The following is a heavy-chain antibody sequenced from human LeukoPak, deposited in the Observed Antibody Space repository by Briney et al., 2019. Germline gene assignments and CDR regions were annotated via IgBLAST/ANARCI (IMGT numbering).Heavy chain of an antibody. CDR1: GYTFTGYY. D-gene: IGHD6-6*01. V-gene: IGHV1-2*02. CDR3: ARDRIAARPGGDFDY. Sequence: ASVKVSCKASGYTFTGYYMHWVRQAPGQGLEWMGCINPNNGGTNYAEKSQGRVTMTRDTSISTAYMELSRLRSDDTAVYYCARDRIAARPGGDFDYWGQGALVTVSS. J-gene: IGHJ4*02. CDR2: INPNNGGT.